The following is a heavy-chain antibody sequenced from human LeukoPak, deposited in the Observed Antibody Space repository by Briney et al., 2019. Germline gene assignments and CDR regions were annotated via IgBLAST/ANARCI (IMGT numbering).Heavy chain of an antibody. CDR2: INDDGSVT. Sequence: GGSLRLSCAASGFTFSRSWMHWVRQAPGKGLVWVSRINDDGSVTSYVDSVKGRLTISRDNAKNTLFLQMHSLRAEDTALYYCARDGRSGWYTDQWGQGTLVTVSS. D-gene: IGHD6-19*01. CDR1: GFTFSRSW. J-gene: IGHJ4*02. V-gene: IGHV3-74*01. CDR3: ARDGRSGWYTDQ.